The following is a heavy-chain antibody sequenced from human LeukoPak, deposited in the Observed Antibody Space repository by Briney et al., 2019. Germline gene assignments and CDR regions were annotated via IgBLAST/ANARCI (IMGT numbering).Heavy chain of an antibody. V-gene: IGHV1-18*01. Sequence: ASVKVSCKASGYTFTSYGISWVRQAPGQGLEWMGWISAYNGNTNYAQKFQGRVTITADESTSTAYMELTSLKSEDTAVYYCARASPLITSFGVVPRWFESWGQGTLVTVSS. CDR1: GYTFTSYG. CDR2: ISAYNGNT. D-gene: IGHD3-3*01. J-gene: IGHJ5*01. CDR3: ARASPLITSFGVVPRWFES.